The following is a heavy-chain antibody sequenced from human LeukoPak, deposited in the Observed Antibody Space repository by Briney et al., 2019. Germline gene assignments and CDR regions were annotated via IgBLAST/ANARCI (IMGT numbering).Heavy chain of an antibody. CDR3: ATWRTAKTGFDY. CDR2: YYYSGSH. J-gene: IGHJ4*02. D-gene: IGHD1-1*01. CDR1: GGSISNNNYY. V-gene: IGHV4-39*01. Sequence: SETLSLTCTVSGGSISNNNYYWAWIRQPPGKGLECVGSYYYSGSHYSNPALKRRVTLSVDTSKNQFSLMLISVTDADTAVYYCATWRTAKTGFDYWGQGTLVTVSS.